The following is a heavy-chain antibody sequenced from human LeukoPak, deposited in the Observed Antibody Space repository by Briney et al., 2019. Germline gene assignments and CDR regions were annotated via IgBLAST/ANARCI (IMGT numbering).Heavy chain of an antibody. CDR3: AKTRPLDSSSWSHGDY. CDR1: GFTFSSYA. CDR2: ISGSGDST. J-gene: IGHJ4*02. Sequence: GGSLRLSCAASGFTFSSYAMSWVRQAPGKGLEWVSAISGSGDSTYYGDSVKGRFTISRDNSKNTLYLQMNSLRAGDTAVYYCAKTRPLDSSSWSHGDYWGQGTLVTVSS. V-gene: IGHV3-23*01. D-gene: IGHD6-13*01.